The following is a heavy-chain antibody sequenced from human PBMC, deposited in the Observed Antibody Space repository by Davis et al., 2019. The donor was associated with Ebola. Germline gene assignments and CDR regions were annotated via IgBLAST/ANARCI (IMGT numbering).Heavy chain of an antibody. V-gene: IGHV3-48*01. J-gene: IGHJ3*02. CDR3: ATFMITFGGAIVIDAFDI. D-gene: IGHD3-16*02. CDR1: GFTFSSYS. Sequence: GGSLRLSCAASGFTFSSYSMNWVRQAPGKGLEWVSYISSSSSTIYYADSVKGRFTISRDNAKNSLYLQMNSLRAEDTAVYYCATFMITFGGAIVIDAFDIWGQGTMVTVSS. CDR2: ISSSSSTI.